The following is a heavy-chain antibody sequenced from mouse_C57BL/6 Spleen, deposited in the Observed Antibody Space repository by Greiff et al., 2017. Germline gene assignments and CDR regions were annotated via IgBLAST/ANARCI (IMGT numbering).Heavy chain of an antibody. CDR2: ISYDGSN. CDR1: GYSITSGYY. CDR3: AREADYDEGKLDA. J-gene: IGHJ2*01. D-gene: IGHD2-4*01. Sequence: EVQLQESGPGLVKPSQSLSLTCSVTGYSITSGYYWNWIRQFPGNKLEWMGYISYDGSNNYNPSLKNRISITRDKSKNQFFLKLNSVTTEDTATYYRAREADYDEGKLDAWGQGTTLTVSS. V-gene: IGHV3-6*01.